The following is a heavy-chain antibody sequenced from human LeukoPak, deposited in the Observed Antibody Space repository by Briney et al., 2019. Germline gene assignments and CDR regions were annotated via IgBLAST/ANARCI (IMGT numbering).Heavy chain of an antibody. CDR3: AGRTYDTLTGHYIWDLDY. Sequence: SETLSLTCAVYGGSFSGYYWSWIRQPPGKGLEWIGEINHSGSTNYNPSLKSRVTISVDTSKNQFSLKLSSVTAADTAVYYCAGRTYDTLTGHYIWDLDYWGQGTLVTVSS. CDR1: GGSFSGYY. J-gene: IGHJ4*02. V-gene: IGHV4-34*01. D-gene: IGHD3-9*01. CDR2: INHSGST.